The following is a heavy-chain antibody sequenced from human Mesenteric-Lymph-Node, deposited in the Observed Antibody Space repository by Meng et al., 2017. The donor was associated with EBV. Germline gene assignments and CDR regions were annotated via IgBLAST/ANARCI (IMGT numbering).Heavy chain of an antibody. J-gene: IGHJ5*02. D-gene: IGHD2/OR15-2a*01. CDR2: IFNSGST. CDR3: ARVSGPYYSPWFDP. CDR1: GDSVSSTRCY. Sequence: VQLQESGPGWVKPAETLSLTCTVSGDSVSSTRCYWSWIRQPPGRGLEWIGYIFNSGSTNYNPSLRSRATISVDTSRNQFSLTLNSVTAADTAVYYCARVSGPYYSPWFDPWGQGSLVTVSS. V-gene: IGHV4-61*01.